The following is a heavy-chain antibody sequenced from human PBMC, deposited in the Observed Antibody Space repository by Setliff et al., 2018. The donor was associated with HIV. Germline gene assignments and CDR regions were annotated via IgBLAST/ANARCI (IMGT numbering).Heavy chain of an antibody. CDR3: ARDPGYSTSWYYFDY. CDR2: INPSGGST. Sequence: ASVKVSCKASGYTFTSYYMHWVRQAPGQGLEWIGIINPSGGSTSYAQGFQGRVTMTRDTSTSTVYMELSSLRSEDTAVYYCARDPGYSTSWYYFDYWGQGTLVTVSS. J-gene: IGHJ4*02. V-gene: IGHV1-46*01. D-gene: IGHD6-13*01. CDR1: GYTFTSYY.